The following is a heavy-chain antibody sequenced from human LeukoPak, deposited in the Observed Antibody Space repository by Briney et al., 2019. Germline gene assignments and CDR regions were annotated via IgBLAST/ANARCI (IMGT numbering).Heavy chain of an antibody. D-gene: IGHD3-22*01. CDR2: IIPILGIA. CDR3: ARDPYYYDSSGYTLGFDY. V-gene: IGHV1-69*04. J-gene: IGHJ4*02. Sequence: SVKVSCKASGGTFSSYAISWVRQAPGQGLEWMGRIIPILGIANYAQKFQGRVTITADKSTSTAYMELSSLRSEDKAVYYCARDPYYYDSSGYTLGFDYWGQGTLVTVSS. CDR1: GGTFSSYA.